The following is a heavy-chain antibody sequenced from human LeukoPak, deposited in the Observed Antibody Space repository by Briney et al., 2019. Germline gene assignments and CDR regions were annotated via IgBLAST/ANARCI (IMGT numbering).Heavy chain of an antibody. CDR2: ISGSGGST. Sequence: GGSLRLSCAASGFTFSSYAMSWVRQAPGKGPEWVSAISGSGGSTYHADSVKGRFTISRDDSKNTLYLQMNSLRAEDTAVYYCAKGGVPAASIDYWGQGTLVTVSS. CDR1: GFTFSSYA. V-gene: IGHV3-23*01. D-gene: IGHD2-2*01. CDR3: AKGGVPAASIDY. J-gene: IGHJ4*02.